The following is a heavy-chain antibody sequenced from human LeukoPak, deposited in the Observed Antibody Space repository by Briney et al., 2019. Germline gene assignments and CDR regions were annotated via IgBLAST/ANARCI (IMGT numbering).Heavy chain of an antibody. CDR2: INHSGST. J-gene: IGHJ3*02. Sequence: SETLSLTCAVYGGSFSGYYWSWIRQPPGKGLEWIGEINHSGSTNYNPSLKSRVTISVDTSKNQFSLKLSSVTAADTAVYYCARVPLAYDYIWGSYRNDAFDIWGQGTMVTVSS. CDR1: GGSFSGYY. V-gene: IGHV4-34*01. CDR3: ARVPLAYDYIWGSYRNDAFDI. D-gene: IGHD3-16*02.